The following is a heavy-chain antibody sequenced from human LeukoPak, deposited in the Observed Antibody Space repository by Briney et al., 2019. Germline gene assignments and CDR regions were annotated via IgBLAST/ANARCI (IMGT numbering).Heavy chain of an antibody. CDR1: GGTFSSYA. D-gene: IGHD6-13*01. V-gene: IGHV1-69*05. Sequence: SVKVSCKASGGTFSSYAISWVRQAPGQGLEWMGGIIPIFGTANYAQKFQGRVTITTDESTSTAYMELSSLRSEDTAVYYCARARIAAAGNYYYYYMDVWGKGTTVTVSS. J-gene: IGHJ6*03. CDR2: IIPIFGTA. CDR3: ARARIAAAGNYYYYYMDV.